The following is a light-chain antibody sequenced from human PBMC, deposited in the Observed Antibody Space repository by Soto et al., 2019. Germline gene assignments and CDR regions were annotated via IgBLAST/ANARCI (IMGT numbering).Light chain of an antibody. CDR3: QQYMNYAT. CDR1: QSISTW. J-gene: IGKJ1*01. Sequence: DIQMTQSPSTLSAYVGDRVTFTCRASQSISTWLAWYQQKPGKAPKLLIYDASSLQSDVPSRFSGSGSGTEFTLTIRALQTDEFASYYCQQYMNYATFGQGTKVEI. V-gene: IGKV1-5*01. CDR2: DAS.